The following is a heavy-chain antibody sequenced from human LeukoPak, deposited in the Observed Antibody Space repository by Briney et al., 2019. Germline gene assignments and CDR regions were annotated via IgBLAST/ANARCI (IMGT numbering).Heavy chain of an antibody. CDR3: ARESYWGSSGKGFDY. J-gene: IGHJ4*02. D-gene: IGHD3-16*01. CDR2: ISRDSSKI. Sequence: GGSLRLSCAASGFSLSDYSMNWFRQAPGKGLQWVSYISRDSSKIYYEGSGKGRFSISRDNAKNSLFLQINSLRDEDTAVYYCARESYWGSSGKGFDYWGQGTLVTVSS. CDR1: GFSLSDYS. V-gene: IGHV3-48*02.